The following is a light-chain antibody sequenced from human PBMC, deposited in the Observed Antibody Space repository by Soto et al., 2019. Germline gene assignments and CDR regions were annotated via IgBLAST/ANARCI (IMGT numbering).Light chain of an antibody. CDR3: QQYGSSPLT. J-gene: IGKJ4*01. Sequence: EIVSPHSPSALSLSPGESTTLSSTASQSVGTYFGWYQQRPGQAPRLLIYDASNRETGIPARFSGSGSGTDFTLTISSLEPEDFAMYYCQQYGSSPLTFGGGTKVDIK. V-gene: IGKV3-11*01. CDR1: QSVGTY. CDR2: DAS.